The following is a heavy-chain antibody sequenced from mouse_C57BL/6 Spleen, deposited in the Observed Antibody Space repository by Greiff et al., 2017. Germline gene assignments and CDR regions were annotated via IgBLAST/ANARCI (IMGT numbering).Heavy chain of an antibody. CDR1: GYTFTSYW. J-gene: IGHJ3*01. V-gene: IGHV1-64*01. CDR3: ARERCDYDGPWFAY. D-gene: IGHD2-4*01. CDR2: IHPNSGST. Sequence: QVQLKQPGAELVKPGASVKLSCKASGYTFTSYWMHWVKQRPGQGLEWIGMIHPNSGSTNYNEKFKSKATLTVDKSSSTAYMQLSSLTSEDSAVYYCARERCDYDGPWFAYWGQGTLVTVSA.